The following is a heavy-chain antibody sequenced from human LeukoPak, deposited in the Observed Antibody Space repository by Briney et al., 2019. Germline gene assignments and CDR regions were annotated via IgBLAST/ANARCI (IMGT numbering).Heavy chain of an antibody. D-gene: IGHD5-12*01. CDR2: ISYDGSNK. J-gene: IGHJ4*02. CDR3: ARENRGGYAYFDY. Sequence: GGSLRLSCAASGFTFSSYAMHWVRQAPGKGLEWVAVISYDGSNKYYADSVKGRFTISRDNSKNTLYLQMNSLRAEDTAVYYCARENRGGYAYFDYWGQGTLVTVSS. V-gene: IGHV3-30*04. CDR1: GFTFSSYA.